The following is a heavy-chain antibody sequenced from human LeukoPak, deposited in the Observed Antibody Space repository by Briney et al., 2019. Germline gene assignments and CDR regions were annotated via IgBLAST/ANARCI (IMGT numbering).Heavy chain of an antibody. Sequence: GGSLRLSCAASGFTFSSHAMAWVRQAPGKGLEWVSAIGGLGSSTYYGDSVKGRFNISRDNSKNTVYLQMDSLRVEDTAVYYCARDPGVVAFHYFDFWGQGTLITVSS. CDR3: ARDPGVVAFHYFDF. CDR2: IGGLGSST. V-gene: IGHV3-23*01. D-gene: IGHD3-3*01. CDR1: GFTFSSHA. J-gene: IGHJ4*02.